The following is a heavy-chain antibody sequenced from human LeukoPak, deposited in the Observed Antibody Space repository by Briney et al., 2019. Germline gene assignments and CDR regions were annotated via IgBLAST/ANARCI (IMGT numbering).Heavy chain of an antibody. Sequence: GGSLRLSCAASGFTVSSNYMSWVRQAPGKGLEWVSVIYSGGSTYYADSVKGRFTISRDNSKNTLYLQMNSLRAEDTAVYYCAKDTGWDQLLFPFDYGGQGTLVTVTS. CDR2: IYSGGST. V-gene: IGHV3-66*01. CDR1: GFTVSSNY. CDR3: AKDTGWDQLLFPFDY. D-gene: IGHD2-2*01. J-gene: IGHJ4*02.